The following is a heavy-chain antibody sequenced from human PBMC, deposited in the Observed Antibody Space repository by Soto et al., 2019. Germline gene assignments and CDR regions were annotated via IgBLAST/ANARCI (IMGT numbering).Heavy chain of an antibody. CDR2: IYWNDDK. CDR1: GFSLSTSGVG. J-gene: IGHJ4*02. Sequence: SGPTLVNPTQTLTLTCTFSGFSLSTSGVGVGWIRQPPGKSLEWLALIYWNDDKRYSPSLTSRLTITKDTSKTQVVLTMTNMDPVDTATYYCGHRPRFYYYFDYWGQGTLVTVSS. D-gene: IGHD3-10*01. CDR3: GHRPRFYYYFDY. V-gene: IGHV2-5*01.